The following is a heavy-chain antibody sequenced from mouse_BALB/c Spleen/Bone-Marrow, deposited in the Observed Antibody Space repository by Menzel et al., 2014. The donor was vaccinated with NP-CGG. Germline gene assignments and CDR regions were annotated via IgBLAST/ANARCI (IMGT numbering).Heavy chain of an antibody. CDR3: ARRVGYYYPMYY. CDR2: INPGSGGT. J-gene: IGHJ4*01. D-gene: IGHD1-1*01. V-gene: IGHV1-54*01. Sequence: QVQLQESGAELVRPGTSVKVSCKASGYAFTNYLIEWVKQRPGQGLEWIGVINPGSGGTNYNEKFKGKATLTSDKSSSTAYMERSSLTSEDSAVYYCARRVGYYYPMYYWGQGTSVTVPS. CDR1: GYAFTNYL.